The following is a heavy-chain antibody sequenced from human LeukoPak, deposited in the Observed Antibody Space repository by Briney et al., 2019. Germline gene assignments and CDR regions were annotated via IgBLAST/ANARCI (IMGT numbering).Heavy chain of an antibody. CDR2: IYYSGST. Sequence: PSETLSLTCTVSGGSISSYYWSWIRQPPGKGLEWIGYIYYSGSTNYNPSLKSRVTISVDTSKNQFSLKLSSVTAADTAVYYCATLDTAMVPRAFDYWGQGTLVTVSS. D-gene: IGHD5-18*01. CDR3: ATLDTAMVPRAFDY. CDR1: GGSISSYY. J-gene: IGHJ4*02. V-gene: IGHV4-59*01.